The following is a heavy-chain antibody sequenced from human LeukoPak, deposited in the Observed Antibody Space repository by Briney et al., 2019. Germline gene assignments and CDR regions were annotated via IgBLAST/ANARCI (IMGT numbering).Heavy chain of an antibody. J-gene: IGHJ6*02. CDR3: AREWIQSGYYYYGMDV. D-gene: IGHD5-12*01. V-gene: IGHV3-66*01. CDR2: IYSGGST. CDR1: GFTVSSNY. Sequence: PGGSLRLSCAASGFTVSSNYMSRVRQAPGKGLEWVSVIYSGGSTYYADSVKGRFTISRDNSKNTLYLQMNSLRAEDTAVYYCAREWIQSGYYYYGMDVWGQGTTVTVSS.